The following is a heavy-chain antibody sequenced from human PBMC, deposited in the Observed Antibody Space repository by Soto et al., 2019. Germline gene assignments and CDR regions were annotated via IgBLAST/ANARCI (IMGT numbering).Heavy chain of an antibody. CDR3: ARGTTVETGSS. CDR2: IGAYSGNT. V-gene: IGHV1-18*01. J-gene: IGHJ5*02. Sequence: QVQLVQSGAEVKKPGASVKVSCKASGYTFTSYGISWVRQAPGQGLEWMGWIGAYSGNTNYAQKFQGRVTMTAETSTSTAYRELRSLRADDTAVYYCARGTTVETGSSWGQGTLVTVSS. CDR1: GYTFTSYG. D-gene: IGHD4-17*01.